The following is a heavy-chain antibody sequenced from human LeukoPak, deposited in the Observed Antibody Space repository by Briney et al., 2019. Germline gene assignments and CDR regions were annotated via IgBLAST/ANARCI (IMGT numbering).Heavy chain of an antibody. D-gene: IGHD5-12*01. Sequence: GGSLRLSCAASGFTFSSYGMHWVRQAPGKGLEWVAVISYDGSNKYYADSVKGRFTISRDNSKNTLYLQMNSLRAEDTAVYYCAKHGAGGYAYFDYWGQGTLVTVSS. V-gene: IGHV3-30*18. CDR1: GFTFSSYG. CDR2: ISYDGSNK. J-gene: IGHJ4*02. CDR3: AKHGAGGYAYFDY.